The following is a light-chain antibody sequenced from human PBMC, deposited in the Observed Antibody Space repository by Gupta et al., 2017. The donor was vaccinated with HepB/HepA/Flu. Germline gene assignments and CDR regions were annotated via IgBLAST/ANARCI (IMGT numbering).Light chain of an antibody. J-gene: IGLJ2*01. CDR1: SRRSYY. CDR2: GKS. Sequence: SSELTHDPAVSVALGQTVRITCQGVSRRSYYASWYQQKPGQAPVLIIYGKSNRPSGIPDRFSGSSSGNTAYLTISGAQAEDEADYYCNSRASSGNQGVFGGGTKLTV. V-gene: IGLV3-19*01. CDR3: NSRASSGNQGV.